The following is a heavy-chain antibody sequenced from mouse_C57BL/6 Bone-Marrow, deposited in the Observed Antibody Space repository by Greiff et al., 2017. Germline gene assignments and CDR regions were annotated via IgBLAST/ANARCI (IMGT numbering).Heavy chain of an antibody. CDR1: GYTFTDYY. V-gene: IGHV1-77*01. J-gene: IGHJ2*01. Sequence: QVQLQQSGPELVKPGASVKISCKASGYTFTDYYINWVKQRTGQGLEWIGEIYPRSGNTYYNEKFKGKATLTADKSSSTAYMELRSLTSEDSAVYFCARGRYYNNQFDYWGQGTTLTVSS. CDR2: IYPRSGNT. D-gene: IGHD2-5*01. CDR3: ARGRYYNNQFDY.